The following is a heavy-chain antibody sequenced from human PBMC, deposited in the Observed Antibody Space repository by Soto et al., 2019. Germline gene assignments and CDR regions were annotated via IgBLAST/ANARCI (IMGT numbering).Heavy chain of an antibody. J-gene: IGHJ4*02. CDR1: GFTFSSYS. CDR3: ARLYSSGWYLADY. CDR2: ISSSSSYI. V-gene: IGHV3-21*01. D-gene: IGHD6-19*01. Sequence: GESLKISCAASGFTFSSYSMNWVRQAPGKGLEWVSSISSSSSYIYYADSVKGRFTISRDNAKNSLYLQMNSLRAEDTAVYYCARLYSSGWYLADYWGQGTLVTVSS.